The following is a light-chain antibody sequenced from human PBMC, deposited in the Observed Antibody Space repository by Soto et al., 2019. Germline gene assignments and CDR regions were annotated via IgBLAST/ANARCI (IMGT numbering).Light chain of an antibody. CDR2: GAS. CDR1: QSVSSSY. Sequence: EIVLTQSPGTLSLSPGERATLSCRASQSVSSSYLAWYQQKPGQAPRLLIYGASSEATGIPDRFSGSGSGTDFTLIIISLDPEDFAVYYCQQYGSSPRTFGQGTKVDI. V-gene: IGKV3-20*01. J-gene: IGKJ1*01. CDR3: QQYGSSPRT.